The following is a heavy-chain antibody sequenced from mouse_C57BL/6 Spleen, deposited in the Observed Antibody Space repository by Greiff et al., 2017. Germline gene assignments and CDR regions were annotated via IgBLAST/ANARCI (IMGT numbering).Heavy chain of an antibody. J-gene: IGHJ4*01. CDR2: INPSSGYT. V-gene: IGHV1-7*01. CDR1: GYTFTSYW. Sequence: QVQLKQSGAELAKPGASVKLSCKASGYTFTSYWMHWVKQRPGQGLEWIGYINPSSGYTKYNQKFKDKATLTADKSSSTAYMQLSSLTYEDSAVYYCASLSSPYAMDYWGQGTSVTVSS. CDR3: ASLSSPYAMDY. D-gene: IGHD1-1*01.